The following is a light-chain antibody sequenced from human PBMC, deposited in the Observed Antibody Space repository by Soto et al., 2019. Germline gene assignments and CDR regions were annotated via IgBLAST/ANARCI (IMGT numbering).Light chain of an antibody. J-gene: IGKJ5*01. CDR3: QQYENLPT. CDR1: QNINNY. CDR2: DAS. Sequence: SPMSQSPSTVSASVGDRVTITCQASQNINNYLNWYQQKPGRAPKLLIYDASNLEAGVPSRFRGSGSGTDFTFTISRLQPEDIATYYCQQYENLPTFGQGTRLEIK. V-gene: IGKV1-33*01.